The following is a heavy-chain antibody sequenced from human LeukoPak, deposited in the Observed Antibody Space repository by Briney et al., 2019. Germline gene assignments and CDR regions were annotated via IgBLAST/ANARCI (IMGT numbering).Heavy chain of an antibody. Sequence: GGSLRLSCAASGFTFSSYAMSWVRQAPGKGLEWVSAISGSGGSTYYADSVKGRFTISRDNSRNTLYLQMNSLRAEDTAVYYCAKDPNWTGRAFDIWGQGTMVTVSS. V-gene: IGHV3-23*01. D-gene: IGHD3/OR15-3a*01. J-gene: IGHJ3*02. CDR1: GFTFSSYA. CDR2: ISGSGGST. CDR3: AKDPNWTGRAFDI.